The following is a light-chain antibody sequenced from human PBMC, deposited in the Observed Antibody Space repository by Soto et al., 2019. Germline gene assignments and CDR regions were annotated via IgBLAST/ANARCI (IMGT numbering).Light chain of an antibody. CDR3: QQRSNWPPIT. CDR1: QNVINY. Sequence: ALTQSPATLSLSPGERATLSCRASQNVINYLAWYQQKPGQAPRLLIYDASNRATDVPDRFSGSGSGTDFTLTISSLEPEDFAVYYCQQRSNWPPITFGQGTRLEIK. CDR2: DAS. V-gene: IGKV3-11*01. J-gene: IGKJ5*01.